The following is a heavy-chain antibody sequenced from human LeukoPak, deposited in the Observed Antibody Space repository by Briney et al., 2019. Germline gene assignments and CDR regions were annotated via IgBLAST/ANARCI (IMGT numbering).Heavy chain of an antibody. V-gene: IGHV3-21*01. CDR1: GFTFSSFT. CDR2: ITGGSSSI. Sequence: GGSLRLSCAASGFTFSSFTMNWVRQAPGKGLEWVSSITGGSSSIYYADSVKGRFTISRDNANNSLYLQMNGLRAEDTAVYYCARDRVEYSNHGAYDIWGHGTMVTVSS. J-gene: IGHJ3*02. D-gene: IGHD4-11*01. CDR3: ARDRVEYSNHGAYDI.